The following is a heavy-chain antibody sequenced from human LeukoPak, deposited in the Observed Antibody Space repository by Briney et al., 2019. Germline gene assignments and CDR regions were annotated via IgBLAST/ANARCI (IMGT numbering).Heavy chain of an antibody. D-gene: IGHD3-10*01. J-gene: IGHJ4*02. V-gene: IGHV3-7*01. CDR3: ARDPNYYGSGSFDY. Sequence: PGGSLRLSCAASGFTFSSYWMSWVRQAPGKGLDGLANIKQDGSEKYYVDSVKGRFTISRDNAKNSLYLQMNSLRAEDTAVYYCARDPNYYGSGSFDYWGQGTLVTVSS. CDR1: GFTFSSYW. CDR2: IKQDGSEK.